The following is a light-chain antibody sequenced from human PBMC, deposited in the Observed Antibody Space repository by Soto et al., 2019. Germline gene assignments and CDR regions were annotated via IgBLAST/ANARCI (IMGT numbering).Light chain of an antibody. V-gene: IGKV1-39*01. CDR2: AAS. CDR1: QPISTY. CDR3: QQSFRVPRT. J-gene: IGKJ1*01. Sequence: DILMTQSPSSLSASVGDSVTLTCRTSQPISTYLNWYHHKSGRAPQLLIYAASSLQTGVPSRFSGSGSGTEFTLTISSLQPEDFATYYCQQSFRVPRTFGQGTKVEI.